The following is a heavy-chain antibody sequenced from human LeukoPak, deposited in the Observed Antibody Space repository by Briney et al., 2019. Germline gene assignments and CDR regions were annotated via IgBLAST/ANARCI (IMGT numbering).Heavy chain of an antibody. CDR3: VLIVVVQGVFDM. D-gene: IGHD3-22*01. CDR1: GYTFTRYY. J-gene: IGHJ3*02. CDR2: INPSSGST. V-gene: IGHV1-46*01. Sequence: GASVKVSCKASGYTFTRYYMHWLRQAPGQGLEWMGIINPSSGSTSYAQKYQDRVTMTRDTPTSTVHMELRSLRSEATAVYFCVLIVVVQGVFDMWGQGTMVTVSS.